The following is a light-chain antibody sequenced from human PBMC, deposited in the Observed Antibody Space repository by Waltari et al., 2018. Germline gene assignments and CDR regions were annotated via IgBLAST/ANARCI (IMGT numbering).Light chain of an antibody. CDR1: QSLVFTNGNIY. Sequence: VVLTQSPLSLSVTLGPPASIPCRSSQSLVFTNGNIYLHWFRQRPGQSPRRLIYKISNRESGVPDRFTGSGSGTDFTLRISRVEAEDVGVYYCMQGTHWPHTFGQGTKLEIK. V-gene: IGKV2-30*01. CDR2: KIS. J-gene: IGKJ2*01. CDR3: MQGTHWPHT.